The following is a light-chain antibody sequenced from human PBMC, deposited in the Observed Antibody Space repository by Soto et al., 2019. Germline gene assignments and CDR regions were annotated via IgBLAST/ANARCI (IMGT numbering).Light chain of an antibody. CDR1: GSALVNYNL. V-gene: IGLV2-23*01. CDR3: CSCVSGSPFDVL. CDR2: EST. J-gene: IGLJ3*02. Sequence: QSVLTQPASVSGSPGQSITISCTGTGSALVNYNLVSWYQQPPGQAPRLVIYESTKRPSGVSDGFSASKSGNTASLTISGLQAEDEADYYCCSCVSGSPFDVLFGGGTKLTVL.